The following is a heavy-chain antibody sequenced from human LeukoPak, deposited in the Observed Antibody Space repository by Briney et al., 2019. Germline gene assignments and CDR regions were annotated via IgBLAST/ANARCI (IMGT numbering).Heavy chain of an antibody. V-gene: IGHV4-39*01. D-gene: IGHD3-10*01. J-gene: IGHJ4*02. CDR1: GGSIISSSYN. CDR2: IYYSGST. Sequence: SETLSLTCAVSGGSIISSSYNWGWIRQPPGKGLEWIGSIYYSGSTYYNPSLKSRVTISVDTSKNQFSLKLNSVTATDTAMYYCARHYGPWGQGTLVTVSS. CDR3: ARHYGP.